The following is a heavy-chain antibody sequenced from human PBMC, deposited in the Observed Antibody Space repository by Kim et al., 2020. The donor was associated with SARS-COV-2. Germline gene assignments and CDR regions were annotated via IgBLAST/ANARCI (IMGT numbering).Heavy chain of an antibody. V-gene: IGHV1-69*01. Sequence: FQGRVTITADESTSTAYMELSSLRSEDTAVYYCARRAAPAGDYYYYGMDVWGQGTTVTVSS. CDR3: ARRAAPAGDYYYYGMDV. D-gene: IGHD6-19*01. J-gene: IGHJ6*02.